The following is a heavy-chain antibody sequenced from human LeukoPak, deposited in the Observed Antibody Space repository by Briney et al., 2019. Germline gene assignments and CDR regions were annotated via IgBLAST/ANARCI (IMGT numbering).Heavy chain of an antibody. J-gene: IGHJ6*02. CDR3: ARVGYCSGGSCFYYYYGMDV. CDR2: ISYDGVDK. Sequence: RSLRLSCAASGFTFSSYGMHWVRQAPGKGLEWVAVISYDGVDKDYAGSVKGRFTISRDNAKNSLYLQMNSLRAEDTAVYYCARVGYCSGGSCFYYYYGMDVWGQGTTVTVSS. V-gene: IGHV3-30*03. D-gene: IGHD2-15*01. CDR1: GFTFSSYG.